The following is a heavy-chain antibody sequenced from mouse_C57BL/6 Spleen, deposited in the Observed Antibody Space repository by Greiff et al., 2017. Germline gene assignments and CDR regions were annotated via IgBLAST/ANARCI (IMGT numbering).Heavy chain of an antibody. D-gene: IGHD1-1*01. Sequence: QVQLKESGAELMMPGASVKLSCKATGYTFTGYWIEWVKPRPGHGLEWIGEILPGSGSTNYNDKFKCKATFTADPSSNTADMPLSSRTTEDSAIYYCARFNTQVVYCDYWGKGTTRAVSS. J-gene: IGHJ2*01. V-gene: IGHV1-9*01. CDR3: ARFNTQVVYCDY. CDR2: ILPGSGST. CDR1: GYTFTGYW.